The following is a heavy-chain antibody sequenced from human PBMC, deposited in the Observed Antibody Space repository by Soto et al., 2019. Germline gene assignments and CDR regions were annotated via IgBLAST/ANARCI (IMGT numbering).Heavy chain of an antibody. J-gene: IGHJ6*02. D-gene: IGHD1-26*01. V-gene: IGHV3-23*01. CDR3: AKYSGSYPVYNGLSV. CDR2: ISGSSDAA. CDR1: GFPFSTSD. Sequence: EVQLLESGGGLVQPGGSLRLSCAASGFPFSTSDMNWVRQAPGKGQEWVSIISGSSDAAYDAESVKGRFASSRDYSKNTLYLQMNPLRAEDTSVYYCAKYSGSYPVYNGLSVWGQGTTVTVS.